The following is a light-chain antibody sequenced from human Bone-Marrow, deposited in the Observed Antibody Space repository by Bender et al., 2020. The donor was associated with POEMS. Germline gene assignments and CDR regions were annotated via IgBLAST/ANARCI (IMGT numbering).Light chain of an antibody. CDR1: SSDVGSYDY. V-gene: IGLV2-8*01. CDR2: EVT. Sequence: QSALTQPASVSGSPGQSITISCTGTSSDVGSYDYVFWYQQHPGKAPKLMIYEVTKRPSGVPDRFSGSKSGNAASLTVSGLQAEDEADYYCSSYTGSNSLVFGGGTKLTVL. CDR3: SSYTGSNSLV. J-gene: IGLJ3*02.